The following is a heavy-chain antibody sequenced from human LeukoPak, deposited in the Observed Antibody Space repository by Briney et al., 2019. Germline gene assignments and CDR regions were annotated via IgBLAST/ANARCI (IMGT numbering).Heavy chain of an antibody. J-gene: IGHJ6*04. D-gene: IGHD2-15*01. Sequence: GGSLKISCKGSGYNFASYWISWVRQLPGKGLEWMGRIDPSDSYTNYSPSVQGHVNISADKSSSTAYLQWNSMKAWENATYYCAVVGTYCIVNSCTSYLGMDVWGKGTTVTVSS. CDR3: AVVGTYCIVNSCTSYLGMDV. CDR1: GYNFASYW. CDR2: IDPSDSYT. V-gene: IGHV5-10-1*01.